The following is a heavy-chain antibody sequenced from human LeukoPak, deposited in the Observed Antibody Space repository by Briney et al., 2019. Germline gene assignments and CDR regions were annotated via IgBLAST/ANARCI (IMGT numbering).Heavy chain of an antibody. J-gene: IGHJ3*02. CDR2: ISAYNGNT. D-gene: IGHD3-22*01. CDR1: GYTFTSYD. CDR3: AGSLNYYDSSGYDLGAFDI. Sequence: ASVKVSCKASGYTFTSYDINWVRQATGQGLEWMGWISAYNGNTNYAQKLQGRVTMTTDTSTSTAYMELRSLRSDDTAVYYCAGSLNYYDSSGYDLGAFDIWGQGTMVTVSS. V-gene: IGHV1-18*01.